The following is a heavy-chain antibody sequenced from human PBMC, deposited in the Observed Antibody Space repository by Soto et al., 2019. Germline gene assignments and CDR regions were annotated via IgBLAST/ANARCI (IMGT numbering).Heavy chain of an antibody. CDR2: ISAYSGNT. D-gene: IGHD3-3*01. J-gene: IGHJ4*02. CDR1: GYSFTDYG. Sequence: QVNLVQSGPEVKKPGASVRVSCRASGYSFTDYGVSWVRQAPGQGLEWMGWISAYSGNTHYAQKFQDRVTMTTDASTTTAYMELRSLTSDDTAVYYCARAATTFGVVTKIDFCGQGALVTVSS. CDR3: ARAATTFGVVTKIDF. V-gene: IGHV1-18*04.